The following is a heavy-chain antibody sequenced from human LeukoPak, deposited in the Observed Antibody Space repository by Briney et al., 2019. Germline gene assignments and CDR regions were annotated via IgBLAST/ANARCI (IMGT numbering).Heavy chain of an antibody. J-gene: IGHJ4*02. D-gene: IGHD6-13*01. CDR2: INPNSGGT. V-gene: IGHV1-2*02. Sequence: ASVKVSCKASGYTFTGYYMHWVRQAPGQGLEWMGWINPNSGGTNYAQKFQGRVTMTRDTSISTAYMELSRLRSDDTAAYYCARASPPYSSSWYYFDYWGQGTLVTVSS. CDR3: ARASPPYSSSWYYFDY. CDR1: GYTFTGYY.